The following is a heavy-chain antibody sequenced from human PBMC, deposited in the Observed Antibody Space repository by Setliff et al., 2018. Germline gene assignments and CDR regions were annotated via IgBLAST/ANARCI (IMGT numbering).Heavy chain of an antibody. D-gene: IGHD2-8*02. CDR3: AISTLSICTGGSCPNAFDV. Sequence: ASVKVSCKASGYSFRNFGITWVRQAPGQGLEWMGWISSYNDVTNYAQRFQGRVTMTTDTSTSATYMELRSLRSDDTAVYYCAISTLSICTGGSCPNAFDVWGQGTMVTVSS. CDR2: ISSYNDVT. CDR1: GYSFRNFG. V-gene: IGHV1-18*01. J-gene: IGHJ3*01.